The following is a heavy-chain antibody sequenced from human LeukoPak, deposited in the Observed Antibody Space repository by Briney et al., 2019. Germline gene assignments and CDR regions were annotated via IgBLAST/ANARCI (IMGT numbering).Heavy chain of an antibody. V-gene: IGHV4-34*01. D-gene: IGHD3-16*02. Sequence: SETLSLTCAVYGGSFSGYYWGWIRQPPGKGLEWIGEINHSGSTNYNPSLKSRVTISVDTSKNRFSLKLSSVTAADTAVYYCASGDYVWGSYRYMALDYWGQGTLVTVSS. CDR1: GGSFSGYY. CDR3: ASGDYVWGSYRYMALDY. J-gene: IGHJ4*02. CDR2: INHSGST.